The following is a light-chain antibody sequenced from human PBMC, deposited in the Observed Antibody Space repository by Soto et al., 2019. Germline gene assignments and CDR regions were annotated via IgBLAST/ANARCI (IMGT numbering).Light chain of an antibody. CDR3: QLRRT. J-gene: IGKJ1*01. CDR2: GAS. Sequence: EIVLTQSPCTLSLSPGERVTLSCRASQSVSSSYLAWYQQKPGQAPRLLTYGASSRATGIPDRFSGTGSGTDFTLTISRLEPEDFAVYYCQLRRTFGQGTKVDIK. V-gene: IGKV3-20*01. CDR1: QSVSSSY.